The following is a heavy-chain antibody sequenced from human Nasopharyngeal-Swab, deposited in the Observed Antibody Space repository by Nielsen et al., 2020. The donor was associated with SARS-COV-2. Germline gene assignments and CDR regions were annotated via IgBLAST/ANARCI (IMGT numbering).Heavy chain of an antibody. CDR2: TYYRSKWYN. Sequence: WTRQSPSRGLEWLGRTYYRSKWYNDYAVSVKSRITINPDTSKNQFSLQLNSVTPEDTAVYYCARIAVAGHNWFDPWGQGTLVTVSS. D-gene: IGHD6-19*01. J-gene: IGHJ5*02. CDR3: ARIAVAGHNWFDP. V-gene: IGHV6-1*01.